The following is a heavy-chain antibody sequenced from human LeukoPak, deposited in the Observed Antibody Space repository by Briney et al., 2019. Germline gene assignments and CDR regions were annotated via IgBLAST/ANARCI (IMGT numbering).Heavy chain of an antibody. V-gene: IGHV3-11*01. CDR3: ARPVSPNYFYYMDV. Sequence: GGSLRLSCAASGFTFSNFYMSWFRQAPGKGLGWLSYISGSGTNQHYADSVRGRFTISRDNAENSLSLQMDSLRAEDTAVYYCARPVSPNYFYYMDVWGKGTTVTVSS. CDR1: GFTFSNFY. CDR2: ISGSGTNQ. D-gene: IGHD4-11*01. J-gene: IGHJ6*03.